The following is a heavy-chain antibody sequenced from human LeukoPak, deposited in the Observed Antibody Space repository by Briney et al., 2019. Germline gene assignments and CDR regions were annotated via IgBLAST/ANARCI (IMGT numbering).Heavy chain of an antibody. CDR3: AKRYCTGGSCCPDY. Sequence: GGSLRLSCVASGFTFSNCAMSWVRQAPGKGLEWVSAISDDGGATYHADSVKGRFTISRDNSKNTLYLQMNSLRAEDTAVYYCAKRYCTGGSCCPDYWGQGTLVTVSS. D-gene: IGHD2-15*01. J-gene: IGHJ4*02. CDR2: ISDDGGAT. CDR1: GFTFSNCA. V-gene: IGHV3-23*01.